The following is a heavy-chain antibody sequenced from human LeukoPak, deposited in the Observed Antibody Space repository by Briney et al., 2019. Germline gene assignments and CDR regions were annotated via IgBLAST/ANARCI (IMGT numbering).Heavy chain of an antibody. D-gene: IGHD3-16*02. V-gene: IGHV3-21*01. CDR2: ISSSSSYI. CDR1: GFTFSSYS. CDR3: ARDPQRYYYYMDV. Sequence: GGSLRLSCAASGFTFSSYSMNWVRQAPGKGLEWVSSISSSSSYIYYADSVKGRFTISRDNAKNSLYLQMNSLRAEDTAVYYCARDPQRYYYYMDVWGKGTTVTVSS. J-gene: IGHJ6*03.